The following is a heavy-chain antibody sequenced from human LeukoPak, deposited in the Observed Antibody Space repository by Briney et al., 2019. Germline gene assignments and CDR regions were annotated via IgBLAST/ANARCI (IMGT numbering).Heavy chain of an antibody. CDR2: IIRIFGTA. D-gene: IGHD6-6*01. J-gene: IGHJ6*02. Sequence: ASVKVSCKASGGTFSSYAISWVRQAPGQGLEWMGGIIRIFGTANYAQKFQGRVTITADESTSTAYMELSSLRSEDTAVYYCASKRGPQLASYYYYYYGMDVWGQGTTVTVSS. CDR3: ASKRGPQLASYYYYYYGMDV. V-gene: IGHV1-69*01. CDR1: GGTFSSYA.